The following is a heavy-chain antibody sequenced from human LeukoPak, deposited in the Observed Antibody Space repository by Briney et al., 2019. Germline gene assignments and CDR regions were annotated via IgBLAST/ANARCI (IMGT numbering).Heavy chain of an antibody. CDR3: AKSRASYYYYMDV. CDR2: ISGSGGST. Sequence: PGGSLRLSCAASGFTFSSYAMSWVRRAPGKGLEWVSAISGSGGSTYYADSVKGRFTISRDNSKNTLYLQMNSLRAEDTAVYYCAKSRASYYYYMDVWGKGTTVTVSS. V-gene: IGHV3-23*01. J-gene: IGHJ6*03. CDR1: GFTFSSYA.